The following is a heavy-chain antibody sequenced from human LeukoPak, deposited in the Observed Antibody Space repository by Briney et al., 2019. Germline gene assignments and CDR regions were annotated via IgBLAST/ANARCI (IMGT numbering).Heavy chain of an antibody. CDR1: GGSISSYY. Sequence: NPSETLSLTCTVSGGSISSYYWSWIRQPPGKGLEWIGYIYYSGSTNYNPSLKSRVTISVDTSKNQFALKLSSVTAADTAVYYCARRAADILTGYYQLDYWGQGTLVTVSS. CDR3: ARRAADILTGYYQLDY. J-gene: IGHJ4*02. V-gene: IGHV4-59*08. CDR2: IYYSGST. D-gene: IGHD3-9*01.